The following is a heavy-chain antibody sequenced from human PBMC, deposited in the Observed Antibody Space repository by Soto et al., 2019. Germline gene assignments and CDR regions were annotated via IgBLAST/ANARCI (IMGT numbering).Heavy chain of an antibody. D-gene: IGHD1-26*01. J-gene: IGHJ6*02. CDR2: ISYDGSNK. CDR3: AKERPSGSRPYYYGMDV. V-gene: IGHV3-30*18. Sequence: QVQLVESGVGVVQTGRSLRLSCAASGFTFSSYGMHWVRHAPGKGLEWVAVISYDGSNKYYADSVKGRFTISRENSKNTLYLQMNSLRAEDTAVYYCAKERPSGSRPYYYGMDVWGQGTTVTVSS. CDR1: GFTFSSYG.